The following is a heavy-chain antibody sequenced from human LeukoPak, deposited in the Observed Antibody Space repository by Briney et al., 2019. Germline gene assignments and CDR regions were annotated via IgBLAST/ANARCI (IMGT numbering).Heavy chain of an antibody. J-gene: IGHJ5*02. V-gene: IGHV4-30-4*01. CDR2: IYYSGST. CDR3: ARGPVVVVADNWFDP. Sequence: PSETLSLTCTVSCGSISSGDYYWSWIRQPPGKGLEWIGYIYYSGSTYYNPPLKSRVTISVDTSKNQFSLKLSSVTAADTAVYYCARGPVVVVADNWFDPWGQGTLVTVSS. D-gene: IGHD2-15*01. CDR1: CGSISSGDYY.